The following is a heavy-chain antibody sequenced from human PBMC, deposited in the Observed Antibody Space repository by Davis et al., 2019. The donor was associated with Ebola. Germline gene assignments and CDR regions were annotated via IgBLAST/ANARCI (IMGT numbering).Heavy chain of an antibody. J-gene: IGHJ2*01. D-gene: IGHD5-18*01. CDR1: GFTFSSYA. CDR3: AKDYLWYSYGGYWYFDL. V-gene: IGHV3-23*01. CDR2: IRGSGGST. Sequence: PGGSLRLSCAASGFTFSSYAMSWVRQAPGKGLEWVSAIRGSGGSTYYADSVKGRFTISRDNSKNTLYLQMNSLRAEDTAVYYCAKDYLWYSYGGYWYFDLWGRGTLVTVSS.